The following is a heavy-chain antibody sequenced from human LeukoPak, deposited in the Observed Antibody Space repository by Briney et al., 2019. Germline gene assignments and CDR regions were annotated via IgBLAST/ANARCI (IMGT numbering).Heavy chain of an antibody. CDR3: ARGRGYSYGYDSGAIPLDY. J-gene: IGHJ4*02. Sequence: AASVKVSRKASGGTFSSYAISWVRQAPGQGLEWMGGIIPIFGAANYAQKFRGRVTITADKSTRTAYMELSSLRSEDTAVYYCARGRGYSYGYDSGAIPLDYWGQGTLVTVSS. D-gene: IGHD5-18*01. CDR1: GGTFSSYA. CDR2: IIPIFGAA. V-gene: IGHV1-69*06.